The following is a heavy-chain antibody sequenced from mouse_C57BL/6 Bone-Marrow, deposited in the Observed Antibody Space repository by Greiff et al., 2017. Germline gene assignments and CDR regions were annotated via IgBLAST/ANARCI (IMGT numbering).Heavy chain of an antibody. Sequence: EVQLQQSVAGLVRPGVSVKFSCTASGFNIKNTYMHWVKQRPEQGLEWIGRIDPASGTTKYAPKFQGKTTITADTPSKAVYLQHSRLTSEATAIYYCARGDYLAHYWGQGTTLTVSS. D-gene: IGHD2-4*01. J-gene: IGHJ2*01. CDR3: ARGDYLAHY. CDR1: GFNIKNTY. CDR2: IDPASGTT. V-gene: IGHV14-3*01.